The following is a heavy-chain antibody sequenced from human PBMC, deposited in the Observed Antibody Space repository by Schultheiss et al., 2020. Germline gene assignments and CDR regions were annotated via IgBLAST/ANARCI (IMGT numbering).Heavy chain of an antibody. CDR3: ARGGWSSDY. J-gene: IGHJ4*02. V-gene: IGHV4-59*01. CDR1: GGSFSGYY. Sequence: SQTLSLTCAVYGGSFSGYYWSWIRQPPGKGLEWIGYIYYSGSTTYNTSLKSRVTISIDTSKNCFSLKLNSATPADTAMYYCARGGWSSDYWGRGTLVTVSS. D-gene: IGHD6-19*01. CDR2: IYYSGST.